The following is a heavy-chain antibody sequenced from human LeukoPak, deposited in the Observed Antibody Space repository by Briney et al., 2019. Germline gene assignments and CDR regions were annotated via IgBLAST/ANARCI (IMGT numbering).Heavy chain of an antibody. V-gene: IGHV1-69*13. J-gene: IGHJ4*02. CDR2: IIPIFGTA. Sequence: ASVQVSCKASGGTFSSYAISWVRQAPGQGLEWMGGIIPIFGTANYAQKFQGRVTITADESTSTAYMELSSLRSEDTAVYYCARGKSLLDPNRFDYWGQGTLVTVSS. CDR1: GGTFSSYA. D-gene: IGHD1-1*01. CDR3: ARGKSLLDPNRFDY.